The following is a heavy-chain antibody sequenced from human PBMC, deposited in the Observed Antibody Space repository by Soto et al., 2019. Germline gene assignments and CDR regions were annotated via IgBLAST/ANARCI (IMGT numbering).Heavy chain of an antibody. CDR2: IDPSDSYT. CDR1: GYSSTSYW. CDR3: ARSQNGGYYYYGMDV. D-gene: IGHD3-16*01. V-gene: IGHV5-10-1*01. Sequence: PGESLKISCKGSGYSSTSYWISWVRQMPGKGLEWMGRIDPSDSYTNYSPSFQGHVTISADKSISTAYLQWSSLKASDTAMYYCARSQNGGYYYYGMDVWGQGTTVTVSS. J-gene: IGHJ6*02.